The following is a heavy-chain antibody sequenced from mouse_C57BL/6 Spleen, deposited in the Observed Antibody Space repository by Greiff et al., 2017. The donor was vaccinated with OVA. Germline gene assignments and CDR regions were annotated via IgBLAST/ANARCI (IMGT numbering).Heavy chain of an antibody. CDR2: IDPSDSET. V-gene: IGHV1-52*01. Sequence: QVQLQQSGAELVRPGSSVKLSCKASGYTFTSYWMHWVKQRPIQGLEWIGNIDPSDSETHYNQKFKDKATLTVDKSSSTAYMQLSSLTSEVSAVYYCARWGSGYYDYWGQGTTLTVSS. D-gene: IGHD2-3*01. CDR3: ARWGSGYYDY. CDR1: GYTFTSYW. J-gene: IGHJ2*01.